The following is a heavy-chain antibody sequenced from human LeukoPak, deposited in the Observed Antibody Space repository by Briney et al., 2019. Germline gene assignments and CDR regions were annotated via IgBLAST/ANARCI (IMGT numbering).Heavy chain of an antibody. V-gene: IGHV3-30*03. D-gene: IGHD5-24*01. J-gene: IGHJ4*02. CDR2: VSADGRTQ. Sequence: GGSLRLSCAASGFTFRTYSIHWVRQAPGKGLEWVTVVSADGRTQLYSDSVKGRFTVSRDNSLNTLHLQMNSLKTEDTAVYYCAREFGHNRWYFDYWGQGALVTVSS. CDR3: AREFGHNRWYFDY. CDR1: GFTFRTYS.